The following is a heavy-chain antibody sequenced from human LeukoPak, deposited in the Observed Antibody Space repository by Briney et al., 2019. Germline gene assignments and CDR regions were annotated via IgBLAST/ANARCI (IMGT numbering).Heavy chain of an antibody. D-gene: IGHD3-10*02. V-gene: IGHV3-48*03. CDR3: AELGITMIGSV. CDR1: GFTFSSYE. Sequence: PGGSLRLSCAASGFTFSSYEMNWVRQAPGKGLEWVSYISSSGSTIYYADSVKGRLTISRDNAKNSLYLQMNSLRAEDTAVYYCAELGITMIGSVWGKGTTVTISS. CDR2: ISSSGSTI. J-gene: IGHJ6*04.